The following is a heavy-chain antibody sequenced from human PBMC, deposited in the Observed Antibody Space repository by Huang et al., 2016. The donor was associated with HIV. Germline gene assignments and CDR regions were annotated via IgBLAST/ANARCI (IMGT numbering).Heavy chain of an antibody. CDR1: GGTFRNHG. Sequence: QVQLVQSGAEVKKPGSSVKVSCKASGGTFRNHGFSWVRQAPGQGLEWMGGIIPVFGTKYYTPKFQGRVTITADESTSTVYMELSSLTPDDTAEYYCARVRGYSGSYYGMDVWGQGTTVTVSS. J-gene: IGHJ6*02. V-gene: IGHV1-69*01. CDR2: IIPVFGTK. D-gene: IGHD1-26*01. CDR3: ARVRGYSGSYYGMDV.